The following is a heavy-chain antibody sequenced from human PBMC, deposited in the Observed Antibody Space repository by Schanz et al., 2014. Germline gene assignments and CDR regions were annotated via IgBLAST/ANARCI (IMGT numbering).Heavy chain of an antibody. CDR3: AREKRRTEVVLDH. Sequence: VQLVESGGGLVQPGGSLRLSCAAFGFTFRDYQMTWIRQAPGKGLEWVSYITSGSAKFYADSVKGRFTISRDNAKNSLYLQMNSLRAEDTAVYYCAREKRRTEVVLDHWGQGTLVTVS. CDR2: ITSGSAK. CDR1: GFTFRDYQ. J-gene: IGHJ4*02. V-gene: IGHV3-11*01.